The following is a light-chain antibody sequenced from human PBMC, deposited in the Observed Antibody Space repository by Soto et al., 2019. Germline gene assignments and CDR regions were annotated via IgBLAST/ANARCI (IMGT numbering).Light chain of an antibody. CDR1: SSNIGEGYD. V-gene: IGLV1-40*01. Sequence: QSVLTQPPSVSGAPGQGLTTACTGSSSNIGEGYDVHWYQQLPRTAPKLLIFVNNNRPSGVPDRFSGSKSGTSASLAITGLQAADEADYYFQSYDSSLSAWVFGGGTKVTVL. J-gene: IGLJ3*02. CDR2: VNN. CDR3: QSYDSSLSAWV.